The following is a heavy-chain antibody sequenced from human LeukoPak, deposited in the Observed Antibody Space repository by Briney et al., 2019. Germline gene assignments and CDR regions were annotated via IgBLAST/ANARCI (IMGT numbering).Heavy chain of an antibody. Sequence: GGSLRLSCAASGFTFSSYAMHWVRQAPGKGLEWVAVISYDGSNKYYADSVKGRFTISRDNSKNTLYLQMNSLRAEDTAVYYCARSICGSEWLLFPYFDYWGQGTLVTVSS. J-gene: IGHJ4*02. V-gene: IGHV3-30-3*01. CDR2: ISYDGSNK. CDR3: ARSICGSEWLLFPYFDY. CDR1: GFTFSSYA. D-gene: IGHD3-3*01.